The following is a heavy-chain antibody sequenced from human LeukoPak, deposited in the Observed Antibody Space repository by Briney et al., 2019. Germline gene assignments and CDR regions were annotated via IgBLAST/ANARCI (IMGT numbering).Heavy chain of an antibody. Sequence: GGSLRLSCAASGFTFSGYAMSWVRQAPGQGLEWVSAISGSGGSTYYADSVKGRFTISRDNSKNTLYVQMNSLRAEDTAVYYCAKDRYCSGGSCYSNAFDIWGQGTMVTVSS. CDR2: ISGSGGST. J-gene: IGHJ3*02. D-gene: IGHD2-15*01. CDR1: GFTFSGYA. V-gene: IGHV3-23*01. CDR3: AKDRYCSGGSCYSNAFDI.